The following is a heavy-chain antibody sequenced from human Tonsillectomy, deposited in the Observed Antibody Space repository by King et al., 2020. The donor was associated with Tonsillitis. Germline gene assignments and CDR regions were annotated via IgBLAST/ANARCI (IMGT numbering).Heavy chain of an antibody. CDR2: IRSKGNGYAT. Sequence: VQLVESGGGLVQPGGSLKLSCAASGFIFSGSAIHWVRQASGKGLEWVGRIRSKGNGYATVYAASVNGRFTISRDDSKNTAYLQMNSLKTEDTAVYYCTKRDYWGRGTLVAVSS. CDR1: GFIFSGSA. CDR3: TKRDY. V-gene: IGHV3-73*02. J-gene: IGHJ4*02.